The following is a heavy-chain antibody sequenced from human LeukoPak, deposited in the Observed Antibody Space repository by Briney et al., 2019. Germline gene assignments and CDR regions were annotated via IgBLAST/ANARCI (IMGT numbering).Heavy chain of an antibody. D-gene: IGHD6-6*01. CDR3: ARYTRSSGVDY. CDR2: MKDDGSEK. CDR1: GFTFSSHW. J-gene: IGHJ4*02. Sequence: GGSLRLSCVASGFTFSSHWMSWLRQARGKGLEWVANMKDDGSEKYYVDSVKGRFTVSRDNAKNSMYLQMNSLRAEDTAVYYCARYTRSSGVDYWGQGTLVTVSS. V-gene: IGHV3-7*01.